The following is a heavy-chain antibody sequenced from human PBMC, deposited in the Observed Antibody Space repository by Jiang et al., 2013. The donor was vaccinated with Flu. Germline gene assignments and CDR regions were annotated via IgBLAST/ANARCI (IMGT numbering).Heavy chain of an antibody. CDR2: LEVEAYGGTT. Sequence: LVESGGDLVQPGVLTLSCKVSGFTFGXYAMSWFRQAPREGAGVGSLHLEVEAYGGTTDYAVSAKGRFTISRDDSKSIAYLQMNSLKAEDTALYYCSRGQYSGPDWREGFDFWGRGTLVTVTS. J-gene: IGHJ4*02. D-gene: IGHD1-26*01. CDR3: SRGQYSGPDWREGFDF. V-gene: IGHV3-49*03. CDR1: GFTFGXYA.